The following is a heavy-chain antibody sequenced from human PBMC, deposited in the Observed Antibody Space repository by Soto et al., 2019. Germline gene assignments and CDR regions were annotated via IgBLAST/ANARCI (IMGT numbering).Heavy chain of an antibody. CDR1: GDYIHVGGYY. Sequence: SETLSLTCSVSGDYIHVGGYYWTWIRQRPGKGLEWMGYIYYTGKTYYNPSLESRLTMSVDRSKNQFSLRLTSVTAADTAVYFCGRDLTSNANCIDPWGQGTLVTSPQ. D-gene: IGHD2-2*01. CDR3: GRDLTSNANCIDP. J-gene: IGHJ5*02. CDR2: IYYTGKT. V-gene: IGHV4-30-4*01.